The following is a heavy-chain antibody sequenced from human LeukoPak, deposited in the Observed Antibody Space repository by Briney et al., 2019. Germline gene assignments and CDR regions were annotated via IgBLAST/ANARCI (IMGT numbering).Heavy chain of an antibody. CDR3: ARGLERNCSGGSCYPPDYFDY. CDR2: IYYSGST. J-gene: IGHJ4*02. D-gene: IGHD2-15*01. V-gene: IGHV4-39*07. Sequence: SETLSLTCTVSGGSISSSSYYWGWIRQPPGKGLEWIGSIYYSGSTYYNPSLKSRVTISVDTSKNQFSLRLSSVTAADTAVYYCARGLERNCSGGSCYPPDYFDYWGQGTLVTVSS. CDR1: GGSISSSSYY.